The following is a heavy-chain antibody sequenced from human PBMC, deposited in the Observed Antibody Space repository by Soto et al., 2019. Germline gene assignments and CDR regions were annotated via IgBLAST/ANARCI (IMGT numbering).Heavy chain of an antibody. CDR1: GFTFSDHY. J-gene: IGHJ4*02. CDR3: ARVSGYYYDSSGTFDY. D-gene: IGHD3-22*01. CDR2: TRNKANSYTT. Sequence: EVQLVESGGGLVQPGGSLRLSCAASGFTFSDHYMDWVRQAPGKGLEWVGRTRNKANSYTTEYVASVKGRFTISRDDSKNSLYLQMNSLKTEDTAVYYCARVSGYYYDSSGTFDYWGQGTLVTVSS. V-gene: IGHV3-72*01.